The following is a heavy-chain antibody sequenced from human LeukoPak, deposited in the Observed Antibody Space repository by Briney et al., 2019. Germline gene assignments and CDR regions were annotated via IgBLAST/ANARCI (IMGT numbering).Heavy chain of an antibody. CDR2: IFHTGST. CDR1: GASISSNIW. CDR3: ARAGNYDILTGYLYYYYYYMDV. Sequence: PSETLSLTCAVSGASISSNIWWSWVRQPPGKGLEWIGQIFHTGSTTYIPSLKSRVTMSVDTSKNQFSLKLSSVTAADTAVYYCARAGNYDILTGYLYYYYYYMDVWGKGTTVTISS. J-gene: IGHJ6*03. D-gene: IGHD3-9*01. V-gene: IGHV4-4*02.